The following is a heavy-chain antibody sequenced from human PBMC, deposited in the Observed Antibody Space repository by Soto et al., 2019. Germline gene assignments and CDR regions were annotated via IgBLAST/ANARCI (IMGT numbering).Heavy chain of an antibody. V-gene: IGHV4-31*03. CDR3: GGRKTGTTGLYYYYYMDV. J-gene: IGHJ6*03. CDR1: GGSISSGGYY. D-gene: IGHD1-7*01. Sequence: QVQLQESGPGLVKPSQTLSLTCTVSGGSISSGGYYWSWIRQHPGKGLEWIGYIYYSGSTYYNPSLKSRVSTLVDASPNQLSLKQSSMTAAATAVYYWGGRKTGTTGLYYYYYMDVWGKGTTVTVSS. CDR2: IYYSGST.